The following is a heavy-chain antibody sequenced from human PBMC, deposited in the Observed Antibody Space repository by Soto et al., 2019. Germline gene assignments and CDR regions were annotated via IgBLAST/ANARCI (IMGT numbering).Heavy chain of an antibody. Sequence: EVQLVESGGGLVQPGGSLRLSCAASGFTFSSYAMHWVRQAPGKGLEYVSVISGNGGSTYYANSVKGRFTISRDNSKNTLYLQMGSLRAEDMAVYYCARRGYGLYLDYWGQATLVTVSS. CDR1: GFTFSSYA. D-gene: IGHD3-10*01. J-gene: IGHJ4*02. CDR3: ARRGYGLYLDY. CDR2: ISGNGGST. V-gene: IGHV3-64*01.